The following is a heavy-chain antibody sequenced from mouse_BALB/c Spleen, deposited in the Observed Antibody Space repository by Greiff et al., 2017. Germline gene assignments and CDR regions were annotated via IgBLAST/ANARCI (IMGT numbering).Heavy chain of an antibody. Sequence: QVQLQQSGAELVKPGASVKLSCKASGYTFTSYYMYWVKQRPGQGLEWIGEINPSNGGTNFNEKFKSKATLTVDKSSSTAYMQLSSLTSEDSAVYYWESQRERRGNWYFDDWGAGTTVTVSA. D-gene: IGHD2-12*01. V-gene: IGHV1S81*02. J-gene: IGHJ1*01. CDR2: INPSNGGT. CDR1: GYTFTSYY. CDR3: ESQRERRGNWYFDD.